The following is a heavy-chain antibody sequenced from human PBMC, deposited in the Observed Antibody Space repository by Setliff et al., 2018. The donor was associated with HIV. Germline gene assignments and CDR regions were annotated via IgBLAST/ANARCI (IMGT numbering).Heavy chain of an antibody. V-gene: IGHV4-59*01. D-gene: IGHD3-10*01. CDR2: IYYSGSI. Sequence: SETLSLTCTISGGSISSYYRSWIRQPPGKGLEWIGSIYYSGSINYNPSLESRVTISVDTSKNKYSLKLKSVTTADTAVYYCARDRGRGSGSPTRKYYYYGMDVWGQGTTVTVSS. J-gene: IGHJ6*02. CDR1: GGSISSYY. CDR3: ARDRGRGSGSPTRKYYYYGMDV.